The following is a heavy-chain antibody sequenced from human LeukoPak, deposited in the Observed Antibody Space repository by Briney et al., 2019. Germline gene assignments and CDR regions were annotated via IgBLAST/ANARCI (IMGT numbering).Heavy chain of an antibody. Sequence: GGSLRLSCAASGFTFSSYAMSWVRQAPGKGLEWVSIISGGGGSTYYADSVRGRFTISRDNSKNTLYLQMNSLRAEDTAVYYCARIQATYSSGTDYWGQGTLVTVSS. CDR1: GFTFSSYA. D-gene: IGHD6-19*01. CDR3: ARIQATYSSGTDY. CDR2: ISGGGGST. V-gene: IGHV3-23*01. J-gene: IGHJ4*02.